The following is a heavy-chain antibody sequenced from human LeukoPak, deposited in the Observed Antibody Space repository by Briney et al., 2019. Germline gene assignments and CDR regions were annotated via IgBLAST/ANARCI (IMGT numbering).Heavy chain of an antibody. CDR3: ARAGNYDFWSGYYRAGYY. V-gene: IGHV3-21*01. CDR1: GFTLSSYS. Sequence: PGGSLRLSCAASGFTLSSYSMNWVRQAPGKGLEWVSSISSSSSYIYYADSVKGRFTISRDNAKNSLYLQMNSLRAEDTAVYYCARAGNYDFWSGYYRAGYYWGQGTLVTVSS. CDR2: ISSSSSYI. J-gene: IGHJ4*02. D-gene: IGHD3-3*01.